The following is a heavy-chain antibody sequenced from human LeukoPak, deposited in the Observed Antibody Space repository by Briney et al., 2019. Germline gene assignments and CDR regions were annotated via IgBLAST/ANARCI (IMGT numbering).Heavy chain of an antibody. V-gene: IGHV4-39*07. CDR3: ARDGLGFDTSGFSR. D-gene: IGHD3-3*01. J-gene: IGHJ4*02. CDR2: IYHSGST. Sequence: SETLSLTCTVSGDSISSSSYYWGWIRQAPGKGLEWIATIYHSGSTYYNPSLQSRVTISLDTSKNQFSLRLRSLTAADTAVYFCARDGLGFDTSGFSRWGQGTLVTVSS. CDR1: GDSISSSSYY.